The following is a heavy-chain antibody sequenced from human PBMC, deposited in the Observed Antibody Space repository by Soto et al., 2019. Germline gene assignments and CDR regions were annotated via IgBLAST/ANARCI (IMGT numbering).Heavy chain of an antibody. V-gene: IGHV4-31*03. CDR3: ARGFCSSTSCFAP. D-gene: IGHD2-2*01. CDR2: IYYSGST. Sequence: SETLSLTCTVSGGSISSGGYYWSWIRQHPGKGLEWIGYIYYSGSTHYNPSLKSRVTISVDTSKNQFSLKLSSVTAADTAVYYCARGFCSSTSCFAPGGKGTRVTVSS. J-gene: IGHJ5*02. CDR1: GGSISSGGYY.